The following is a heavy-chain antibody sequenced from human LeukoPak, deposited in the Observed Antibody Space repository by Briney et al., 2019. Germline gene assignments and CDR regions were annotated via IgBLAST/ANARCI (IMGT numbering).Heavy chain of an antibody. V-gene: IGHV4-4*02. D-gene: IGHD6-19*01. J-gene: IGHJ4*02. Sequence: SETLSLTCTVSGASISSSNWWTWVRQPPGEALEWIGEIYHAGSTKYNPSLKSRLTISVDKSSNSFSLSLTSVIAADTAFYYCARAAAVTGQFDFWGQGTLVTVSS. CDR3: ARAAAVTGQFDF. CDR2: IYHAGST. CDR1: GASISSSNW.